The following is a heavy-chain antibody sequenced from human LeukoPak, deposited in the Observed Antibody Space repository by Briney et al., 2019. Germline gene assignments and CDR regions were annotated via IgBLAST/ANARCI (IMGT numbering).Heavy chain of an antibody. D-gene: IGHD6-19*01. V-gene: IGHV1-46*01. CDR2: INPSGGST. Sequence: GASVKVSCKASGYTFTSYYVHWVRQAPGQGLEWMGIINPSGGSTSYAQKFQGRVTMTRDTSTSTVYMELSSLRSEDTAVYYCAREGSAVAGTEGPDYWGQGTLVTVSS. J-gene: IGHJ4*02. CDR3: AREGSAVAGTEGPDY. CDR1: GYTFTSYY.